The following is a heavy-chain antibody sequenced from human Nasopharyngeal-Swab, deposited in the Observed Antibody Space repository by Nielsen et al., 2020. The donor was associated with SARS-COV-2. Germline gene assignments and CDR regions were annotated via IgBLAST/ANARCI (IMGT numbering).Heavy chain of an antibody. V-gene: IGHV3-21*04. CDR3: ARLLRFLGWLHLPDYYYGMDV. J-gene: IGHJ6*02. CDR1: GSTFSSYA. Sequence: GGSLRPSCAASGSTFSSYAIHWSRQAPGEGLEWASFFSSSSSYPTSADSVKGRFTISRDNAKNSLYLQMNSLRAEDTAVYYCARLLRFLGWLHLPDYYYGMDVWGQGTTVTVSS. CDR2: FSSSSSYP. D-gene: IGHD3-3*01.